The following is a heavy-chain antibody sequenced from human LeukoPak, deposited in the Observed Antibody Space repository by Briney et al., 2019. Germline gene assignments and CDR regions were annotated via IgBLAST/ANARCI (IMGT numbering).Heavy chain of an antibody. Sequence: SVKVSCKASGGTFTGYYMHWLRQAPGQGLEWMGWINPNSVGTNYAQKFQGRVTMTRDTSISTAYMELSRLRYDDTAVYYCARDTRIQLWSDEYYFDYWGQGTLVTVSS. D-gene: IGHD5-18*01. CDR1: GGTFTGYY. J-gene: IGHJ4*02. CDR2: INPNSVGT. V-gene: IGHV1-2*02. CDR3: ARDTRIQLWSDEYYFDY.